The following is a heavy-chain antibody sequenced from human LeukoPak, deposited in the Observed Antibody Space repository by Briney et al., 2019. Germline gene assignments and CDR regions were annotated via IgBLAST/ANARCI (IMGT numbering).Heavy chain of an antibody. CDR1: GFTFDDYA. Sequence: GGSLRLSCAASGFTFDDYAMHWVRQAPGKGLEWVSGISWNSGSIGYADSVKGRFTISRDNAKNSLYLQMNSLRAEDTAVYYCVKGAGFILDWWGQGTLVTVSS. CDR3: VKGAGFILDW. V-gene: IGHV3-9*01. D-gene: IGHD5-12*01. J-gene: IGHJ4*01. CDR2: ISWNSGSI.